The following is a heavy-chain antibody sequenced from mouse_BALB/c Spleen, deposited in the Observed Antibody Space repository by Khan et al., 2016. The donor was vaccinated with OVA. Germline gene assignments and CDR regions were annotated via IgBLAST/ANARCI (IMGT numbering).Heavy chain of an antibody. CDR3: VREGAYYRSDGWFAY. V-gene: IGHV1-4*01. D-gene: IGHD2-14*01. Sequence: QVQLQQSGAELERPGASVKMSCKASGYTFTTYTIHWVKQRPGQGLEWIGYIIPSNDYTNYNQKFKDRATLTADKSSSNAYMQLSSLTSEDSAVYYCVREGAYYRSDGWFAYWGQGTLVTVSA. CDR2: IIPSNDYT. CDR1: GYTFTTYT. J-gene: IGHJ3*01.